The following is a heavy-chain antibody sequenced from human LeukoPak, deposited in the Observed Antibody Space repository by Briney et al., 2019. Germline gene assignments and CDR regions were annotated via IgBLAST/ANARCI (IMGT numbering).Heavy chain of an antibody. Sequence: PSETLSLTCAVYGGSFSDYYWSWIRQPPGKGLEWIGEINHSGTTNYSPSLKSRVSISVDTSKNQFSLKLNSVTAADAAMYYCARGSYYYDSSGYSFGGQGTLVTVSS. CDR2: INHSGTT. J-gene: IGHJ4*02. CDR1: GGSFSDYY. CDR3: ARGSYYYDSSGYSF. V-gene: IGHV4-34*01. D-gene: IGHD3-22*01.